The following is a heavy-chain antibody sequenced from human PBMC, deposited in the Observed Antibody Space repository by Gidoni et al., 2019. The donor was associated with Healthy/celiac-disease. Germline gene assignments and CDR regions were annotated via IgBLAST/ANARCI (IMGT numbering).Heavy chain of an antibody. CDR2: IYYSGST. D-gene: IGHD1-20*01. V-gene: IGHV4-39*01. Sequence: QLQLQESGPGLVKPSETLSLTCTVSGCSISSSSYYWGWIRQPPGKGLEWIGSIYYSGSTYYNPSLKSRVTISVDTSKNQFSLKLSSVTAADTAVYYCARHVGIDYHFFDYWGQGTLVTVSS. CDR3: ARHVGIDYHFFDY. CDR1: GCSISSSSYY. J-gene: IGHJ4*02.